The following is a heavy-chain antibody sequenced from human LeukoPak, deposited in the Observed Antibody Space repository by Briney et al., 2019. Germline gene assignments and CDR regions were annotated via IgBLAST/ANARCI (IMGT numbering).Heavy chain of an antibody. J-gene: IGHJ4*02. V-gene: IGHV4-59*01. D-gene: IGHD5-12*01. CDR3: ARGRDIVATTDFDY. CDR2: IYYSGST. CDR1: GGSISSYY. Sequence: SETLSLTCTVSGGSISSYYWSWIRQPPGKGLEWLGYIYYSGSTNYIPSLKSRVTISVDTSKNQSSLKLSSVTAADTAVYYCARGRDIVATTDFDYWGQGTLVSVSS.